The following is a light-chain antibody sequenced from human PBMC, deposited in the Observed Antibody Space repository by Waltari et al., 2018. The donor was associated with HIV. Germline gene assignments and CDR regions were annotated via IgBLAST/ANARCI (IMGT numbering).Light chain of an antibody. CDR3: QQSFTSPLT. Sequence: DIQMTQSPSSLSASVGDRVTVTCRSSQTITDKLNWYQHKPGEAPKVLIYDASTLETGVPSRFSGSGSGTDFTLTISSLQPDDFGTYFCQQSFTSPLTFGPGTKVD. CDR1: QTITDK. CDR2: DAS. J-gene: IGKJ3*01. V-gene: IGKV1-39*01.